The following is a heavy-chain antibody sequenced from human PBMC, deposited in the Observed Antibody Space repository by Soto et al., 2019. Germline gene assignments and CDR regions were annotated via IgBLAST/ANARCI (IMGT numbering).Heavy chain of an antibody. CDR2: ISGSDDST. J-gene: IGHJ4*02. Sequence: GGSLRLSCAASGFTFSSYAMSWVRQAPGKGPEWVSVISGSDDSTYYTGSVTGRFTISRDNSKNTLYLQMNSLRAEDTAIYYCAKARSASCYSYRDSWGQGTLVTVSS. V-gene: IGHV3-23*01. CDR3: AKARSASCYSYRDS. D-gene: IGHD2-15*01. CDR1: GFTFSSYA.